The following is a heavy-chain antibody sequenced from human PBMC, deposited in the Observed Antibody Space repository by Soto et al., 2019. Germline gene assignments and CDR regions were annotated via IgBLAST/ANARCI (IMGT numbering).Heavy chain of an antibody. CDR3: ARRAHSSGLFDY. V-gene: IGHV4-39*01. D-gene: IGHD6-19*01. CDR1: GGSISSSSYY. Sequence: SETLSLTCTVSGGSISSSSYYWGWIRQPPGKGLEWIGSIYYSGSTYYNPSLKSRVTISVDTSKNQFSLKLSSVTAADTAVYYCARRAHSSGLFDYWGQGTLATVSS. CDR2: IYYSGST. J-gene: IGHJ4*02.